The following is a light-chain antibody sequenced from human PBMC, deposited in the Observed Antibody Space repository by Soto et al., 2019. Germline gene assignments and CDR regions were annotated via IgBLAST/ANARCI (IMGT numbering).Light chain of an antibody. Sequence: NFMLTQPHSVSESPGKTLSISCTRSSGSIANNYVQWYQQRPGSAPTTVIYENNQRLSGVPDRFSGSTDGSSNSASLTISGLQTEDEADYYCHSYDSRLNCYVFGTGTKLTVL. V-gene: IGLV6-57*04. CDR1: SGSIANNY. J-gene: IGLJ1*01. CDR3: HSYDSRLNCYV. CDR2: ENN.